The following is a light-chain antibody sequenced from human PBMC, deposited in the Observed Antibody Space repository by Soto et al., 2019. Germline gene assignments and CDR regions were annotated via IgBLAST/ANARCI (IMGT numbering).Light chain of an antibody. Sequence: QSFLTQPASVPGSPGKSITLSCTGTSSDVGLYDYVCWYQQHPGKAAQLLICAVSNRPSGVSNRFSASKSGNTASLFISGLQAEDEADYYCILYTSDSSYVFGSGTKVTGL. CDR2: AVS. V-gene: IGLV2-14*01. J-gene: IGLJ1*01. CDR1: SSDVGLYDY. CDR3: ILYTSDSSYV.